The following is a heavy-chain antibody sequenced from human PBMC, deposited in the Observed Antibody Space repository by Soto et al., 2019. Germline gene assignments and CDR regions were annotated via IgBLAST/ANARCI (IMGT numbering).Heavy chain of an antibody. CDR3: ARDPIVLGVVGWYFDL. CDR2: IHNSGTT. J-gene: IGHJ2*01. Sequence: TLSRTCAVSGGSISRSVYYCNWIRQHPGKGLEWIGDIHNSGTTYYNPSLKIRLTFSVDTSKNQFSLKLSSVTTADTAVFYFARDPIVLGVVGWYFDLWGRGTLFTVSS. CDR1: GGSISRSVYY. D-gene: IGHD3-10*01. V-gene: IGHV4-31*11.